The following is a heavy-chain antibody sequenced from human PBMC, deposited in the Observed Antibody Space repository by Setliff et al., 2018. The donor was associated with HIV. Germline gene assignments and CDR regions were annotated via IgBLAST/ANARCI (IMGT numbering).Heavy chain of an antibody. Sequence: GASVKVSCKASGYTFTSYAMNWVRQAPGQGLEWMGWINTNTGNPTYAQGFTVRFVFSLDTSVSRGYLQFSSLKAEDTAVYYGARTGSWGYYDSSGYPSDYYYGMDVWGQGTTVTVSS. CDR2: INTNTGNP. J-gene: IGHJ6*02. CDR3: ARTGSWGYYDSSGYPSDYYYGMDV. CDR1: GYTFTSYA. D-gene: IGHD3-22*01. V-gene: IGHV7-4-1*02.